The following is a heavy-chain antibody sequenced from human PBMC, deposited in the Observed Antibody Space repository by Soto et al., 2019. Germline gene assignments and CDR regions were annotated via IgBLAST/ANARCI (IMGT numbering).Heavy chain of an antibody. D-gene: IGHD1-26*01. V-gene: IGHV4-30-4*01. CDR2: IYYSGST. Sequence: NPSETLSLTCTVSGGSIRSANHYWSWIRQPPGKGLEWIGYIYYSGSTYYNPALRSRVTISVDTSKNQFSLKLTSVTAADTAVYYCARVRGGGPFDDWGQGTLVTVSS. J-gene: IGHJ4*02. CDR3: ARVRGGGPFDD. CDR1: GGSIRSANHY.